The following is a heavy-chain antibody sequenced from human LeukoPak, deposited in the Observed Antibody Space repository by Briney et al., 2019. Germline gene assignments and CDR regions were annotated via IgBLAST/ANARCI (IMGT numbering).Heavy chain of an antibody. Sequence: GGSLRLSCAASGFTFNNYAMSWVRQAPGEGLDWVSALSASGGITYYADSVKGRFTISRANSENTLYLQMNSLRAEDTAVYYCAREPREYCSRIACPNWFESWGQGTLVTVSS. CDR3: AREPREYCSRIACPNWFES. CDR1: GFTFNNYA. CDR2: LSASGGIT. D-gene: IGHD2-2*01. V-gene: IGHV3-23*01. J-gene: IGHJ5*01.